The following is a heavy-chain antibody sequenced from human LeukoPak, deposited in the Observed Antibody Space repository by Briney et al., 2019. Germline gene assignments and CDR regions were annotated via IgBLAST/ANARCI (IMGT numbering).Heavy chain of an antibody. Sequence: GGSLRLSCAASGFTFSSYSMNWVRQAPGKGLEWVSYISSSSSTIYYADSVKGRFTISRDNVKNSLYLQMNSLRAEDTAVYYCARDNPFDYWGQGTLVTVSS. J-gene: IGHJ4*02. CDR1: GFTFSSYS. D-gene: IGHD1-14*01. CDR3: ARDNPFDY. V-gene: IGHV3-48*04. CDR2: ISSSSSTI.